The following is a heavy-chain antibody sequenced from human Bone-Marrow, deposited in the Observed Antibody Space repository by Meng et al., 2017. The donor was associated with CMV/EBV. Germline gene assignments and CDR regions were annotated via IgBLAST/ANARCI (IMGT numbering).Heavy chain of an antibody. J-gene: IGHJ6*02. CDR3: AFSYGYYYYYYGMDV. CDR1: GFTFSSYS. Sequence: GGSLRLSCAASGFTFSSYSMNWVRQAPGKGLEWVSSISSSSSYIYYADSVKGRFTISRDNAKNSLYLQMNSLRAEDTAVYYCAFSYGYYYYYYGMDVWGQGTTVTVYS. D-gene: IGHD2/OR15-2a*01. CDR2: ISSSSSYI. V-gene: IGHV3-21*01.